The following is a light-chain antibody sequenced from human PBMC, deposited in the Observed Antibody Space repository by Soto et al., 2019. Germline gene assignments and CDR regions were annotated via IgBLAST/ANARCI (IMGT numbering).Light chain of an antibody. CDR3: SSYTSSSAYV. J-gene: IGLJ1*01. CDR2: DVS. CDR1: SSDVGGYNY. V-gene: IGLV2-14*01. Sequence: QSALTQPASVSGSPGQSITISCTGTSSDVGGYNYVSWYQQHPGKAPKLMIYDVSNRPSGGSNRFSGSKSGNTASLTISGVQAEDGADYYCSSYTSSSAYVFGTGTKLTVL.